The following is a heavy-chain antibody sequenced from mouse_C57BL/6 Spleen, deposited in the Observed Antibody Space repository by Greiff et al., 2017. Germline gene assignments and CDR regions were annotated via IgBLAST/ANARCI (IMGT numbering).Heavy chain of an antibody. V-gene: IGHV1-76*01. CDR2: IYPGSGNT. CDR1: GYTFTDYY. D-gene: IGHD2-4*01. J-gene: IGHJ2*01. CDR3: ARSYYDYDRQGFDY. Sequence: VQLQQSGAELVRPGASVKLSCKASGYTFTDYYINWVKQRPGQGLEWIARIYPGSGNTYYNEKFKGKATLTAEKSSSTAYMQLSSLTSEDSAVYFCARSYYDYDRQGFDYWGQGTTLTVSS.